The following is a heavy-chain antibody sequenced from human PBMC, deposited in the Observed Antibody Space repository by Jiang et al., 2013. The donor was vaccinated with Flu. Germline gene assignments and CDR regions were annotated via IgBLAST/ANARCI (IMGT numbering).Heavy chain of an antibody. V-gene: IGHV3-23*01. D-gene: IGHD6-19*01. J-gene: IGHJ4*02. CDR2: ISGSGGST. CDR1: GFTFSSYA. CDR3: AKVSSSSGWYGDYFDY. Sequence: AASGFTFSSYAMSWVRQAPGKGLEWVSAISGSGGSTYYADSVKGRFTISRDNSKNTLYLQMNSLRAEDTAVYYCAKVSSSSGWYGDYFDYWGQGTLVTVSS.